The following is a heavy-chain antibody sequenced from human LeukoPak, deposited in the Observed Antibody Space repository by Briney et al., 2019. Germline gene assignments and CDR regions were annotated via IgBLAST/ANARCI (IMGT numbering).Heavy chain of an antibody. CDR3: AKGETTTVTTLSDY. CDR2: ISGSGGST. J-gene: IGHJ4*02. CDR1: GFTFSSYA. D-gene: IGHD4-17*01. V-gene: IGHV3-23*01. Sequence: GGSLRLSCAASGFTFSSYAMNWVRQTPGEGLEWVSAISGSGGSTYYADSVKGRFTISRDNSKNTLYPQMDSLRAEDTAVYYCAKGETTTVTTLSDYWGQGTLVTVSS.